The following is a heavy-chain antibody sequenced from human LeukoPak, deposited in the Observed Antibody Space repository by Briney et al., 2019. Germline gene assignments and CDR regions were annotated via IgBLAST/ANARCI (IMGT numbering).Heavy chain of an antibody. J-gene: IGHJ4*02. D-gene: IGHD1-26*01. CDR1: GFTFSDYY. CDR2: ISSSGSTI. Sequence: GGSLRLSCAASGFTFSDYYMSWIRQAPGKGLEWVSYISSSGSTIYYADSVKGRFTISRDNAKNSLYLQMNSLRAEDTAVYYCAREGVRTGGSYYYGDFDYWGQGTLVTVSS. V-gene: IGHV3-11*01. CDR3: AREGVRTGGSYYYGDFDY.